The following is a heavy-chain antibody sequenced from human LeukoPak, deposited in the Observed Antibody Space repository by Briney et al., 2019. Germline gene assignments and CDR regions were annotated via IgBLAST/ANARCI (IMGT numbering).Heavy chain of an antibody. Sequence: GGSLRLSCAAPGFSFTTYWMSWVRQAPGKGLEWVANIKQDGTEKYYVDSVKGRFTISRDNAKNSLYLQMNSLRAEDTAVYYCAELGITMIGGVWGKGTTVTISS. CDR1: GFSFTTYW. V-gene: IGHV3-7*01. J-gene: IGHJ6*04. CDR3: AELGITMIGGV. CDR2: IKQDGTEK. D-gene: IGHD3-10*02.